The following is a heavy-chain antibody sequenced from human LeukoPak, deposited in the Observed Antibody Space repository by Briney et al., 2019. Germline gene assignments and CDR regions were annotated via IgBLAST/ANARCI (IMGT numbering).Heavy chain of an antibody. CDR3: TRRFIAVAGLGDFDY. CDR2: IKRKTDGGTT. CDR1: GFTFSNAW. Sequence: GGSLRLSCAASGFTFSNAWMSWVRQAPGKGLEWVGRIKRKTDGGTTDYAAPVKGRFTISRDDSKNTLYLQMNSLKTEDKAVYYCTRRFIAVAGLGDFDYWGQGTLVTVSS. D-gene: IGHD6-19*01. J-gene: IGHJ4*02. V-gene: IGHV3-15*01.